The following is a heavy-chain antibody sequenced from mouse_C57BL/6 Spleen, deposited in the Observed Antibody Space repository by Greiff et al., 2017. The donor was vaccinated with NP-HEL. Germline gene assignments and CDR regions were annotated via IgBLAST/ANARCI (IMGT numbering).Heavy chain of an antibody. CDR1: GFSFNTYA. Sequence: EVQLVESGGGLVQPKGSLKLSCAASGFSFNTYAMNWVRQAPGKGLEWVARIRSKSNNYATYYADSVKDRFTISRDDSESMLYLQMNNLKTEDTAMYYCVRAYYSNPYAMDYWGQGTSVTVSS. CDR3: VRAYYSNPYAMDY. V-gene: IGHV10-1*01. J-gene: IGHJ4*01. CDR2: IRSKSNNYAT. D-gene: IGHD2-5*01.